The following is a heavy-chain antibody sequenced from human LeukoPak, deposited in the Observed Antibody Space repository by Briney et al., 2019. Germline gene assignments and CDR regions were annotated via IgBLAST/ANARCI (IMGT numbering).Heavy chain of an antibody. CDR1: GYTFTDYY. V-gene: IGHV1-2*02. D-gene: IGHD3-10*01. Sequence: ASVKVSCKASGYTFTDYYMHWVRQAPGQGLEWMGWINPSSGGTNYAQKFQGRVTVTRDTSISTAYMDLSRLRSDDTAVYYCARLVWGVDYYYYYMDVWGKGTTVTVSS. J-gene: IGHJ6*03. CDR2: INPSSGGT. CDR3: ARLVWGVDYYYYYMDV.